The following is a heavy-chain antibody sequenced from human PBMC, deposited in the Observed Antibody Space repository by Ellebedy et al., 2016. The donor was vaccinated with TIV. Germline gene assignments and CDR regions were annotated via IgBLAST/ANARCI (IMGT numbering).Heavy chain of an antibody. CDR1: GFTFSSFW. J-gene: IGHJ4*02. D-gene: IGHD4-17*01. CDR2: INSDGSRT. Sequence: GESLKISXAASGFTFSSFWMHWVRQAPGKGLVWVSRINSDGSRTDYADYVKGRFTTARDNAKNSLYLHMNNLRVEDTAVYYCARDNDDYGKGWGQGTLVTVSS. CDR3: ARDNDDYGKG. V-gene: IGHV3-74*01.